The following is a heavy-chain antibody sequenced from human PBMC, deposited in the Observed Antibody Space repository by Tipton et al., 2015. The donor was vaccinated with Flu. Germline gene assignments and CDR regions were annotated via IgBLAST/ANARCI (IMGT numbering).Heavy chain of an antibody. J-gene: IGHJ4*02. CDR1: GFTFSSYW. CDR3: ARDHGGSTAYAAGSFGY. V-gene: IGHV3-74*01. CDR2: INGYGSSI. Sequence: SLRLSCAASGFTFSSYWMHWVRHALGKGLVWVSRINGYGSSITYADSVKGRFTISRDNAKNTLYLQMNSLRAEDTAVFYCARDHGGSTAYAAGSFGYWGQETLVTVSS. D-gene: IGHD2-15*01.